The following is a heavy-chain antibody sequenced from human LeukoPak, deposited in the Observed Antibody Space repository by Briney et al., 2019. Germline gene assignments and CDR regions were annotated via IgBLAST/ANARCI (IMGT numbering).Heavy chain of an antibody. V-gene: IGHV3-30-3*01. D-gene: IGHD2-2*01. Sequence: GGSLRLSCAASGFTFSSYAMLWVRQAPGKGLEGVAVISYDGSNKYYADSVKGRFTISRDNSKNTLYLQMNSLRAEDTAVYYRARGGYCSSTSCYAVRRLYDYWGQGTLVTVSS. CDR1: GFTFSSYA. J-gene: IGHJ4*02. CDR3: ARGGYCSSTSCYAVRRLYDY. CDR2: ISYDGSNK.